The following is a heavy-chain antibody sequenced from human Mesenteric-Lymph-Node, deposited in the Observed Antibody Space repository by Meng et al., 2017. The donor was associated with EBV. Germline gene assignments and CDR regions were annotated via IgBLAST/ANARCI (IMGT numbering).Heavy chain of an antibody. CDR1: GYTVTSNA. CDR2: INVGNDNT. CDR3: ARDPYYGSGSSLDY. J-gene: IGHJ4*02. V-gene: IGHV1-3*01. D-gene: IGHD3-10*01. Sequence: QVQLVNDGSEVKTPGASVQFPCEASGYTVTSNAMPWVRQAPGQRLEWMGWINVGNDNTRYSQKLQGRVSITRDTAASTAYMELSSLRSEDTGIYFCARDPYYGSGSSLDYWGQGTLVTVSS.